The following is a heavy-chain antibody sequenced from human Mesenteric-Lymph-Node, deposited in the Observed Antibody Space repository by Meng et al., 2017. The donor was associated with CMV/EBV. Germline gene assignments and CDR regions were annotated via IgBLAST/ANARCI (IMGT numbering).Heavy chain of an antibody. J-gene: IGHJ4*02. Sequence: KASGYTFTSYSSQWVRQAPGQRLEWMGWINAGNGKTKYSQKLQGRVTITRDTSASTAYMELSSLRSEDTAVYYCARDLMVATMYYFDYWGQGTLVTVSS. CDR2: INAGNGKT. D-gene: IGHD5-12*01. CDR3: ARDLMVATMYYFDY. V-gene: IGHV1-3*01. CDR1: GYTFTSYS.